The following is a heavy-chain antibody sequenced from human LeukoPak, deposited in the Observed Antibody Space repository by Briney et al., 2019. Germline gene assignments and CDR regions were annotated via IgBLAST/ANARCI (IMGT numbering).Heavy chain of an antibody. D-gene: IGHD2-21*02. CDR1: GYTFTSYG. Sequence: GASVKVSCKASGYTFTSYGISWVRQAPGQGLEWVGWISAYNGNTNYAQKLQGRVTMTTDTSTSTAYMELRSLRSDDTAVYYCARATSFVVVTDNHFDYWGQGTLVTVSS. CDR3: ARATSFVVVTDNHFDY. J-gene: IGHJ4*02. V-gene: IGHV1-18*01. CDR2: ISAYNGNT.